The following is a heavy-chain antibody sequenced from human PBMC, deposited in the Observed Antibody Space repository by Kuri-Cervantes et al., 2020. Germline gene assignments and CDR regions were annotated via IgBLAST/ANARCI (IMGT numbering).Heavy chain of an antibody. V-gene: IGHV1-2*02. CDR3: TREGRGSTSQWAFDF. J-gene: IGHJ4*02. Sequence: ASVKVSCKASGYTFTGYYMHWVRQAPGQGLEWMGWINPNSGGTNYAQKFQGRVTMTRDTSISTAYMELNSLSAEDTAVYYCTREGRGSTSQWAFDFWGQGTLVTVSS. CDR1: GYTFTGYY. CDR2: INPNSGGT. D-gene: IGHD3-10*01.